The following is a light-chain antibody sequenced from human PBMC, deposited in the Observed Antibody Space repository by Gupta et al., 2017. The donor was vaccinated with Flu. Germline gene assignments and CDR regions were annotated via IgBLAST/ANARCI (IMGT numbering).Light chain of an antibody. CDR3: SSFTTKNTGV. J-gene: IGLJ3*02. Sequence: QSALTQPASVSVSPGQSITISCTGTSSDVGNYNYVSWYQQHPGKAPKLLIYEVTNRPSGVSNRFSGSKSGNTASLTISGLQAEDEADYYCSSFTTKNTGVFGGGTKLTVL. CDR2: EVT. CDR1: SSDVGNYNY. V-gene: IGLV2-14*03.